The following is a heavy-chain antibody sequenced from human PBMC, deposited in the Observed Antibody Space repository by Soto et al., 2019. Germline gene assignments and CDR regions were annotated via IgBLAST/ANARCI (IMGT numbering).Heavy chain of an antibody. J-gene: IGHJ3*02. V-gene: IGHV1-8*01. CDR1: GYTFTSYD. Sequence: QVQLVQSGAEVKKPGASVKVSCKASGYTFTSYDINWVRQATGQGLEWMGWMNPNSGNTGYAQKFQGRVTMTRNTTISTAYMELSSLRSEDAAVYYCASFDRLDDAFDIWGQGTMVTVSS. D-gene: IGHD3-16*01. CDR2: MNPNSGNT. CDR3: ASFDRLDDAFDI.